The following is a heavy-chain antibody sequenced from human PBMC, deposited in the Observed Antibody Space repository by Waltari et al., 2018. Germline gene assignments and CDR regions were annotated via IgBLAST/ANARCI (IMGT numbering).Heavy chain of an antibody. CDR2: IYTGDGT. J-gene: IGHJ4*02. CDR3: AKDFPETY. CDR1: GFTVSSFA. Sequence: EVQLLESGGGLIQPGGSLRLSCEVSGFTVSSFAMSWVRQAPGKGLAWVSAIYTGDGTYYADSVKGRFTISRDNSKNMLFLQMSSLRPEDTATYYCAKDFPETYWGQGTLVTVSS. D-gene: IGHD3-16*01. V-gene: IGHV3-23*03.